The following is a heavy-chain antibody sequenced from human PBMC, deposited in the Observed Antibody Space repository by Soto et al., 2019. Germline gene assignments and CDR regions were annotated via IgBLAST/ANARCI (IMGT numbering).Heavy chain of an antibody. V-gene: IGHV1-24*01. CDR1: GYTLTELS. J-gene: IGHJ4*02. D-gene: IGHD3-16*01. CDR3: ETGGGPQTFDY. Sequence: ASVKVSCKVSGYTLTELSMHWVRQAPGKGLEWMGGFDPEDGKTIYEQQFQGRVTMTEDTSTNTGYMVLSSRRSEDTAVYYGETGGGPQTFDYWGQGTLVTVSS. CDR2: FDPEDGKT.